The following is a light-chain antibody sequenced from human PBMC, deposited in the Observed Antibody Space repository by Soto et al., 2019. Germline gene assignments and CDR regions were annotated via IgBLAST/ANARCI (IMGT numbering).Light chain of an antibody. J-gene: IGLJ1*01. CDR3: QSYDSSLSGSNV. CDR2: GDS. CDR1: SSSIGAGYD. V-gene: IGLV1-40*01. Sequence: QSVLTQPPSVSGAPGQRVTISCTGSSSSIGAGYDVHWYQQIPGTAPKLLIYGDSNRPSGVPDRFSGSKSGTSASLAITGIKAEDEADDYCQSYDSSLSGSNVFGTGTKLTVL.